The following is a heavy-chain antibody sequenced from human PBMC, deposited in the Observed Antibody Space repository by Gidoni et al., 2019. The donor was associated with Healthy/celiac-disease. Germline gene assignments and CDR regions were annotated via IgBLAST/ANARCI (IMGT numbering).Heavy chain of an antibody. V-gene: IGHV7-4-1*02. D-gene: IGHD2-15*01. J-gene: IGHJ6*02. Sequence: QVQLVQSGSELKKPGASVKVSCKASGYTFTSYAMNWVRQAPGQGLEWMGWINTNTGNPTYAQGFTGRFVFSLDTSVSTAYLQISSLKAEDTAVYYCARDAGPPPIGYCSGGSCYGPPTRYYYYGMDVWGQGTTVTVSS. CDR2: INTNTGNP. CDR3: ARDAGPPPIGYCSGGSCYGPPTRYYYYGMDV. CDR1: GYTFTSYA.